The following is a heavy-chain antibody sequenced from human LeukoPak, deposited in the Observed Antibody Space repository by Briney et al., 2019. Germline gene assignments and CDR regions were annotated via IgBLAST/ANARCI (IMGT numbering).Heavy chain of an antibody. D-gene: IGHD5-18*01. Sequence: GASVKVSCKASGYTFTSYGISWVRQAPGQGLEWMGWISAYNGNTNYAQKLQGRVTMTTDTSTSTAYMELRSLRSDDTAVYYCARDGTWIQLWLSYYYYGMDVWGQGTTLTVSS. V-gene: IGHV1-18*01. CDR3: ARDGTWIQLWLSYYYYGMDV. CDR1: GYTFTSYG. CDR2: ISAYNGNT. J-gene: IGHJ6*02.